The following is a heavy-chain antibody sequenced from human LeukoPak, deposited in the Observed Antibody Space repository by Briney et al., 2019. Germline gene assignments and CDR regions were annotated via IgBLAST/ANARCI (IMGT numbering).Heavy chain of an antibody. V-gene: IGHV3-48*03. CDR3: ASHVLRYFDWLLTPSYYYYGMDV. Sequence: GGSLRLSCAASGFTFSGYEMNWVRQAPGKGLEWVSYISSSGSTIYYADSVKGRFTISRDNAKNSLYLQMNSLRAEDTAVYYCASHVLRYFDWLLTPSYYYYGMDVWGQGTTVTVSS. J-gene: IGHJ6*02. CDR2: ISSSGSTI. D-gene: IGHD3-9*01. CDR1: GFTFSGYE.